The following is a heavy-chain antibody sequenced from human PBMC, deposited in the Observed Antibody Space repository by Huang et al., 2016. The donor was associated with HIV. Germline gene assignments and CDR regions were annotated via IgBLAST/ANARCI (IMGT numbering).Heavy chain of an antibody. CDR2: IYWDDSK. Sequence: QITLKESGPSLVKPPQTLTLTCTFSGFSLSPTGVALCWLRQPPGEALELLSLIYWDDSKRYNPSLNSRLTVSKDTSQRQVVLTMTNMDPVDTATYCGAHRRTAMVGFDFWGQGTRVIVSS. V-gene: IGHV2-5*02. D-gene: IGHD5-18*01. J-gene: IGHJ4*02. CDR3: AHRRTAMVGFDF. CDR1: GFSLSPTGVA.